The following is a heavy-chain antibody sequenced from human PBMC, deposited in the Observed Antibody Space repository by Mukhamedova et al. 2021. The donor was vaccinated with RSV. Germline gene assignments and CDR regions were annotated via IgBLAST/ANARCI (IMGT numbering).Heavy chain of an antibody. J-gene: IGHJ6*03. D-gene: IGHD2-2*02. CDR2: IYTSGST. V-gene: IGHV4-4*07. CDR3: ARGGVVPAAIRGYYYYYMDV. Sequence: GRIYTSGSTNYNPSLKSRVTMSVDTSKNQSSLKLSSVTAADTAVYYCARGGVVPAAIRGYYYYYMDVWGKGTTVTVSS.